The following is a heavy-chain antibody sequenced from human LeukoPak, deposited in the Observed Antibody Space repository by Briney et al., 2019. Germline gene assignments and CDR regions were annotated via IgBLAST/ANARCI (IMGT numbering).Heavy chain of an antibody. CDR2: IYYSGST. CDR3: ASSEATTTPPPYGMDV. V-gene: IGHV4-31*03. CDR1: GGSLSSGGYY. D-gene: IGHD5-12*01. J-gene: IGHJ6*02. Sequence: PSQTLSLTCTVSGGSLSSGGYYWSWIRQHPGKGLEWIGYIYYSGSTYYNPSLKGRVTISVDTSKNQFSLKLSSVTAADTAVYYCASSEATTTPPPYGMDVWGQGTTVTVSS.